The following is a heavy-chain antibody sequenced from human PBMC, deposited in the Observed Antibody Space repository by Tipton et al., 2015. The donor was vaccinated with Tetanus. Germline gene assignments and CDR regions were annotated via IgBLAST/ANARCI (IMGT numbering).Heavy chain of an antibody. CDR1: GGSFSGYY. Sequence: TLSLTCAVYGGSFSGYYWSWIRQPPGKGLEWIGEINHSGSTNYNPSLKSRVTISVDTSKNQFSLQLSSVTAADTAVYYCARGGELRPNWFDPWGQGTLVTVSS. V-gene: IGHV4-34*01. D-gene: IGHD1-7*01. CDR3: ARGGELRPNWFDP. J-gene: IGHJ5*02. CDR2: INHSGST.